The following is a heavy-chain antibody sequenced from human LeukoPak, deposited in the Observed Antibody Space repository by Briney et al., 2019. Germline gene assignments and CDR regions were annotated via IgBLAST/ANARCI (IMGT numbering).Heavy chain of an antibody. Sequence: PSETLSLTCTASGGSISSYYWSWIRQPPGKGLEWIGYIFYSGGTSYNPSLTSRVTISLDTSKNQFSLKLRSLTAADTAVYYCASDGYYFDFWGRGTLVTVSS. CDR3: ASDGYYFDF. CDR1: GGSISSYY. CDR2: IFYSGGT. V-gene: IGHV4-59*01. J-gene: IGHJ4*02.